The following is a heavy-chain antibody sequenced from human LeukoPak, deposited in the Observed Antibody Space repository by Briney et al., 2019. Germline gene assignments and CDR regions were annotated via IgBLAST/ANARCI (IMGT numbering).Heavy chain of an antibody. CDR2: INHSGST. V-gene: IGHV4-39*07. D-gene: IGHD3-3*01. J-gene: IGHJ4*02. CDR3: ARGARITIFGVPQQYYFDY. CDR1: GGSISSGDYY. Sequence: SETLSLTCTVSGGSISSGDYYWRWIRQPPGKGREWIVEINHSGSTNYNPDRQSRFTISVDTAKNPFSLKLISVTAADTAVYYCARGARITIFGVPQQYYFDYWGQGTLVTVSS.